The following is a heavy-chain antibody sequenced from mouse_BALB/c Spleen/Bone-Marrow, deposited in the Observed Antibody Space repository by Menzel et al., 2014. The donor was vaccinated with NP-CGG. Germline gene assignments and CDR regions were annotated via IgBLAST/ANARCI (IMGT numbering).Heavy chain of an antibody. D-gene: IGHD2-2*01. CDR2: IDPANGNT. J-gene: IGHJ3*01. CDR3: ARNYGYGKSFAY. CDR1: GFNIKDTY. Sequence: DVKLQESGAELVKPGASVKLSCTASGFNIKDTYMYWVKQRPEQGLEWIGRIDPANGNTKYDPKFQGKATITADTSSNTAYLQLSSLTSEDTAVYYCARNYGYGKSFAYWGQGTLVTVSA. V-gene: IGHV14-3*02.